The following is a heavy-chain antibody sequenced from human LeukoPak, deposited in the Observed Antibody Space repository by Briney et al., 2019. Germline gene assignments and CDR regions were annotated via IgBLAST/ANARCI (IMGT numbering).Heavy chain of an antibody. CDR1: GGSISSSSYY. D-gene: IGHD5-18*01. J-gene: IGHJ6*02. CDR3: ARCGYSYGYYYYYGVDV. CDR2: IYYSGST. Sequence: SETLSLTCTVSGGSISSSSYYWGWIRQPPGKGLEWIGSIYYSGSTYYNPSLKSRVTISVDTSKNQFSLKLSSVTAADTAVYYCARCGYSYGYYYYYGVDVWGQGTTVTVSS. V-gene: IGHV4-39*01.